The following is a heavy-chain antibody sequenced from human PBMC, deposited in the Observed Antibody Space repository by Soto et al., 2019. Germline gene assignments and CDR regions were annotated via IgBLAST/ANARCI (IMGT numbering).Heavy chain of an antibody. CDR3: ARVNYDSPSFYYGMDV. CDR2: ISSSSSTI. D-gene: IGHD3-22*01. CDR1: YK. V-gene: IGHV3-48*02. J-gene: IGHJ6*02. Sequence: YKMNWVRQAPGKGLEWVSYISSSSSTIYYADSVRGRFTISRDNAKNSLYLQMNSLRDEDTAVYYCARVNYDSPSFYYGMDVWGQGTTVTVSS.